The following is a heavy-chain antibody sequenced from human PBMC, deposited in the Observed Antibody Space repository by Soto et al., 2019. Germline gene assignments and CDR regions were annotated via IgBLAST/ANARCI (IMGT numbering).Heavy chain of an antibody. CDR3: ARLAPCSGGTCYSRPLDY. D-gene: IGHD2-15*01. V-gene: IGHV1-18*01. CDR2: ITPYNGDT. J-gene: IGHJ4*02. Sequence: QVQLLQSGAEVKEPGASVKVSCKASGYSFATYSISWVRRAPGQGLEWMGWITPYNGDTKYAQKLPGRVTMTTDTSTSTAYMEVRSLRSDATAVYYCARLAPCSGGTCYSRPLDYWGQGALVTVSS. CDR1: GYSFATYS.